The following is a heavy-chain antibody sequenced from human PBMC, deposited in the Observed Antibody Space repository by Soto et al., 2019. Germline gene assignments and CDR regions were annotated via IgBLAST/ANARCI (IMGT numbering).Heavy chain of an antibody. CDR3: AKEVIVSGPGYYFDY. J-gene: IGHJ4*02. Sequence: GGSLRLSCAASGFTFSSYAMSWVRQAPGKGLEWVSAISGSGGSTYYADSVKGRLTISRDNSKNTLYLQMNSLRAEDTSVYYCAKEVIVSGPGYYFDYWGQGTLVTVSA. CDR1: GFTFSSYA. D-gene: IGHD2-2*01. CDR2: ISGSGGST. V-gene: IGHV3-23*01.